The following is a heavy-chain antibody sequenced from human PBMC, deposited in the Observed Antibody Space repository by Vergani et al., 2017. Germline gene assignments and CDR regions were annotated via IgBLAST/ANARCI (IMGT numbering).Heavy chain of an antibody. J-gene: IGHJ4*02. CDR2: ISWDGGST. D-gene: IGHD1-1*01. CDR3: ARVGDVSSPTRIFDD. Sequence: EVQLVESGGVVVQPGGSLRLSCAASGFTFDDYTMHLVRQAPGKGLEWVSLISWDGGSTYYADSVEGRFTISRDNSKNSLYLQMNSLRDEDTAVYYCARVGDVSSPTRIFDDWGQGTLVTVSS. V-gene: IGHV3-43*01. CDR1: GFTFDDYT.